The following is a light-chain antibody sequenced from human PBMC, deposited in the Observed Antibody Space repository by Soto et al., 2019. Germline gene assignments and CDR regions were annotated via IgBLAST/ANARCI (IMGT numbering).Light chain of an antibody. CDR1: QDISNY. J-gene: IGKJ5*01. CDR3: QQYDNLPSIT. CDR2: DAS. V-gene: IGKV1-33*01. Sequence: DIQMTQSPSSLSASVGDRVTITCQASQDISNYLNWYQQKPGKAPKLLIYDASNLETGVPSRFSGSGSGTDFTFTISSLQPEDIATYHCQQYDNLPSITFGQGTRLDFK.